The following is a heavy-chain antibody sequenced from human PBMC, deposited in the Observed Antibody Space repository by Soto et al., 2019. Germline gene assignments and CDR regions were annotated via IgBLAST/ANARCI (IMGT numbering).Heavy chain of an antibody. D-gene: IGHD2-15*01. V-gene: IGHV3-15*07. Sequence: EVQLVESGGGLVKPGGSLRLSCAASGFTFTYAWMNWVRQAPGKGLEWVGRIKSQTDGGTTDYAAPVKGRFTISRDDSKNTLYLQMDSLKTEDTAVYYCTTDPRHSWSWVSWRQGTLVTVSS. CDR3: TTDPRHSWSWVS. J-gene: IGHJ5*02. CDR1: GFTFTYAW. CDR2: IKSQTDGGTT.